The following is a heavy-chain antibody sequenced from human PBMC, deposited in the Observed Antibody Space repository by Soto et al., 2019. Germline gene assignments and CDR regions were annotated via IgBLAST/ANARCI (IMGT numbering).Heavy chain of an antibody. CDR1: GFTFSSYG. D-gene: IGHD3-16*01. CDR3: ETRGFTGQFDD. Sequence: QVQLVESGGGVVQPGRSLRLSCAASGFTFSSYGMHWVRQAPGKGLEWVAVISHDGTNKYYGDSVKGRFTISRDNSRNTLYQQMDSLRADDRAVYYCETRGFTGQFDDWGQGTLVMVSS. J-gene: IGHJ4*02. V-gene: IGHV3-30*03. CDR2: ISHDGTNK.